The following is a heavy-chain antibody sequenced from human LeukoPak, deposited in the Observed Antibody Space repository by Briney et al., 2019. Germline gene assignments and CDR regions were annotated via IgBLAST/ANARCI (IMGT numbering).Heavy chain of an antibody. J-gene: IGHJ4*02. Sequence: ASVKVSCKASGHTFTGYYMHWVRQAPGQGLEWMGWINPNSGGTNYAQKFQGRVTMTRDTSISTAYMELSRLRSDDTAVYYCARALGYCTNGVCPPVGYWGQGTLVTVSS. V-gene: IGHV1-2*02. CDR1: GHTFTGYY. CDR3: ARALGYCTNGVCPPVGY. D-gene: IGHD2-8*01. CDR2: INPNSGGT.